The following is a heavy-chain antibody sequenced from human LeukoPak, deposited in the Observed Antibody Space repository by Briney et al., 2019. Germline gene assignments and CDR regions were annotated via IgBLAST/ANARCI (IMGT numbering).Heavy chain of an antibody. CDR2: ISYDGSNK. J-gene: IGHJ4*02. Sequence: GRSLRLSCAASGFTFSGYGMHWVRQAPGKGLEWVAVISYDGSNKYYADSVKGRFTISRDNSKNTLYLQMNSLRAEDTAVYYCAKGETEAGIAVAGYFDYWGQGTLVTVSS. CDR1: GFTFSGYG. D-gene: IGHD6-19*01. V-gene: IGHV3-30*18. CDR3: AKGETEAGIAVAGYFDY.